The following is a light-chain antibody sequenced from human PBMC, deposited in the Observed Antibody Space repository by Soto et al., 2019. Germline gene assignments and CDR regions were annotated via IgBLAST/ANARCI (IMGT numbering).Light chain of an antibody. J-gene: IGKJ1*01. Sequence: DIQMTQSPSSLSASVGDRVTITCRASQSISSHLNWYQQIPGKAPKLLIYTASSLQSGVPSRFSGSGSGTDFSLTISSLQPEDFATYYCQQSYNMPPTFGQGTKVEIK. V-gene: IGKV1-39*01. CDR2: TAS. CDR1: QSISSH. CDR3: QQSYNMPPT.